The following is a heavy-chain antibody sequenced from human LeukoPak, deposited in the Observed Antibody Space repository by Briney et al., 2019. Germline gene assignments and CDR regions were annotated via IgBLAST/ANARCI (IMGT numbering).Heavy chain of an antibody. Sequence: SSETLSLTCAVYGGSFSGYYWSWIRQPPGKGLEWIGEINHSGSTNYNPSLKSRVTIPVDTSKNQFSLKLSSVTAADTAVYYRARWEGGSYYDFDYWGQGTLVTVSS. CDR1: GGSFSGYY. V-gene: IGHV4-34*01. J-gene: IGHJ4*02. CDR2: INHSGST. CDR3: ARWEGGSYYDFDY. D-gene: IGHD1-26*01.